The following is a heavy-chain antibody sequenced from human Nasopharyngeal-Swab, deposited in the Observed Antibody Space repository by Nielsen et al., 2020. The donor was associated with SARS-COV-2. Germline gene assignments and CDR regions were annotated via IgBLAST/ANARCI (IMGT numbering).Heavy chain of an antibody. V-gene: IGHV4-34*01. Sequence: RQVPGKGLEWIGEINHSGSTNYNPSLKSRVTISVDTSKNQFSLKLSSVTAADTAVYYCARGQGPRHYYDSSGYYYDVLGRGYYFDYWGQGTLVTSPQ. D-gene: IGHD3-22*01. J-gene: IGHJ4*02. CDR2: INHSGST. CDR3: ARGQGPRHYYDSSGYYYDVLGRGYYFDY.